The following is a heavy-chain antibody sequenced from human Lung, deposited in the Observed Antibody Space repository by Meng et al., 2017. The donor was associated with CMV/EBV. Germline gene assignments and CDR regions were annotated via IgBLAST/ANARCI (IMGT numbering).Heavy chain of an antibody. CDR3: ARGLVTGTTGGWFDP. J-gene: IGHJ5*02. V-gene: IGHV4-34*01. D-gene: IGHD1-7*01. CDR2: INHSGST. Sequence: GSLRLXCAVYGGSFSGYYWSWIRQPPGKGLEWIGEINHSGSTNYNPSLKSRVTISVDTSKNQFSLKLSSVTAADTAVYYCARGLVTGTTGGWFDPWGQGXLVTVSS. CDR1: GGSFSGYY.